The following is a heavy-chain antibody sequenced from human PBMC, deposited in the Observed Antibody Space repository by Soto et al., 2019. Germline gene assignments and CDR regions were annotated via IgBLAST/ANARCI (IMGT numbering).Heavy chain of an antibody. J-gene: IGHJ5*02. CDR3: ARGRGYSYGSSVVWFDP. CDR1: GGTFSSYA. D-gene: IGHD5-18*01. V-gene: IGHV1-69*12. CDR2: IIPIFGTA. Sequence: QVQLVQSGAEVKKPGSSVKVSCKASGGTFSSYAISWVRQAPGQGLEWMGGIIPIFGTANYAQKFQGTVTITEDESTSTAYMELSSLRSEDTAVYYCARGRGYSYGSSVVWFDPWGQGTLVTVSS.